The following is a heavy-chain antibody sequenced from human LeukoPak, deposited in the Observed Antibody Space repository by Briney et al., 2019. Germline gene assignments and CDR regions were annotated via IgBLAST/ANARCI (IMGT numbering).Heavy chain of an antibody. CDR2: IRYDGSNK. CDR3: AKQKSYIVPYYFDY. V-gene: IGHV3-30*02. D-gene: IGHD2-15*01. Sequence: PGGSLRLSCAASGFTFSSYGMHWVRQAPGKGLEWVALIRYDGSNKYYADSVKGRFTISRDNSKNTLYLQMNSLRAEDTAVYYCAKQKSYIVPYYFDYWGQGTLVTVSS. CDR1: GFTFSSYG. J-gene: IGHJ4*02.